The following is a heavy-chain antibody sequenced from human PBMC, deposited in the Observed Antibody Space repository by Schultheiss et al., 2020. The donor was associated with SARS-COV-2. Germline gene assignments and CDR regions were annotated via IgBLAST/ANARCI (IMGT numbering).Heavy chain of an antibody. D-gene: IGHD4-17*01. CDR3: AKFAGDPQNYYYYGMDV. CDR1: GFTFSSYA. Sequence: GESLKISCAASGFTFSSYAMSWVRQAPGKGLEWVSAISGSGGSTYYADSVKGRFTISRDNSKNTLYLQMNSLRAEDTAVYYCAKFAGDPQNYYYYGMDVWGQGTTVTVSS. CDR2: ISGSGGST. V-gene: IGHV3-23*01. J-gene: IGHJ6*02.